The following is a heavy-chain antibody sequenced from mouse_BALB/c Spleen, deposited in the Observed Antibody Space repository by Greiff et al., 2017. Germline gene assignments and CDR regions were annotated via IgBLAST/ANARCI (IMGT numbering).Heavy chain of an antibody. J-gene: IGHJ3*01. CDR1: GYSITSDYA. Sequence: EVKLQESGPGLVKPSQSLSLTCTVTGYSITSDYAWNWIRQFPGNKLEWMGYISYSGSTSYNPSLKSRISITRDTSKNQFFLQLNSVTTEDTATYYCARGWLRSWFAYWGQGTLVTVSA. V-gene: IGHV3-2*02. CDR2: ISYSGST. CDR3: ARGWLRSWFAY. D-gene: IGHD2-2*01.